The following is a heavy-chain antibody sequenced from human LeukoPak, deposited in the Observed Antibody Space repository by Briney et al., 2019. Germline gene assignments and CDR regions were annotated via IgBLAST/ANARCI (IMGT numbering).Heavy chain of an antibody. CDR1: GYSISIGYY. D-gene: IGHD3-22*01. Sequence: SETLSLTCAVSGYSISIGYYWGWIRQPPGKGLEWIGSIYHSGSTYYNPSLKSRVTLSMDTSKNQFPLKLSSALAADTAAYYCARHAFFDSTGYYYDFDYWGQGSLVTVSS. J-gene: IGHJ4*02. V-gene: IGHV4-38-2*01. CDR3: ARHAFFDSTGYYYDFDY. CDR2: IYHSGST.